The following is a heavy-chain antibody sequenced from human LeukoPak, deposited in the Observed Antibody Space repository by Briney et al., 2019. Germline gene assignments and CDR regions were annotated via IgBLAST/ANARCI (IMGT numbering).Heavy chain of an antibody. D-gene: IGHD3-3*01. CDR3: ARVPRIAIFGVVTAGPYDAFDI. J-gene: IGHJ3*02. CDR1: GGSISSGSYY. CDR2: IYTRGST. Sequence: PSQTLSLTCTVSGGSISSGSYYWSWIRQPAGKGLEWIGRIYTRGSTNYNPSLKSRVTISVDTSKNQFSLKLSSATAADTAVYYCARVPRIAIFGVVTAGPYDAFDIWGQGTMVTVSS. V-gene: IGHV4-61*02.